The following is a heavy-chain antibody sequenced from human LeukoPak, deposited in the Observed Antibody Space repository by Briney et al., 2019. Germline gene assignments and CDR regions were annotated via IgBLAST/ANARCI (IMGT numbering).Heavy chain of an antibody. J-gene: IGHJ4*02. Sequence: PSGTLSLTCTVSRGSISSPNWWTWVRQAPGKGLEWIGEIYHDGSTSHNPSLMSRLTISVDKSRNEFSLKLSSVTAADTAVYYCARDSIPFTMVRERENLWGQGTLVTVSS. CDR1: RGSISSPNW. V-gene: IGHV4-4*02. D-gene: IGHD3-10*01. CDR2: IYHDGST. CDR3: ARDSIPFTMVRERENL.